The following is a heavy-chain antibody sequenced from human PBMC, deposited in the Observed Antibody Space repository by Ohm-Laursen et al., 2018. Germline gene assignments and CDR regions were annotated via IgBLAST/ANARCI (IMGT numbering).Heavy chain of an antibody. CDR3: ARVGDYLGAFDI. CDR2: ISSSSSYI. J-gene: IGHJ3*02. V-gene: IGHV3-21*01. CDR1: GFTFSCYS. D-gene: IGHD3-16*01. Sequence: SLRLSCAASGFTFSCYSMNWVRQAPGKGLEWVSSISSSSSYIYYADSVKGRFTISRDNAKNSLYLQMNSLRAEDTAVYYCARVGDYLGAFDIWGQGTMVTVSS.